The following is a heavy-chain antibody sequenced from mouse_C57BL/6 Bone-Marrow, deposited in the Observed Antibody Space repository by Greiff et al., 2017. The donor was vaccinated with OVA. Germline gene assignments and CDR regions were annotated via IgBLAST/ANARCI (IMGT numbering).Heavy chain of an antibody. V-gene: IGHV5-6*01. Sequence: EVKVVESGGDLVKPGGSLKLSCAASGFTFSSYGMSWVRQTPDKRLEWVANISSGGSYTYYPDSVKGRFTISRDNAKNTLYLQRSSLKSEDTAMDYCARPDYSSWFAYWGQGTLVTVSA. J-gene: IGHJ3*01. D-gene: IGHD1-1*01. CDR1: GFTFSSYG. CDR3: ARPDYSSWFAY. CDR2: ISSGGSYT.